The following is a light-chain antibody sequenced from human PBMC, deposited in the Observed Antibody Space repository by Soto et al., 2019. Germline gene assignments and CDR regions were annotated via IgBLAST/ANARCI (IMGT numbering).Light chain of an antibody. CDR2: GAS. Sequence: EIEMTQSPFSLSASVGERVTLSCRASQRVSNYLAWYQQKPGKTPSLLIYGASTWQAGVPSRFSGSGSGTEFTLTISSLQPEDVAAYYCQQYNGAPLTFGEGTKVDIK. CDR1: QRVSNY. V-gene: IGKV1-27*01. CDR3: QQYNGAPLT. J-gene: IGKJ4*01.